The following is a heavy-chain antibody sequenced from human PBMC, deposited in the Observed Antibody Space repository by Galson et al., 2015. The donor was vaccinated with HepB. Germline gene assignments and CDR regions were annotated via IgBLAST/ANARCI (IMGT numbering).Heavy chain of an antibody. CDR3: AKTFLYYDILTGYDAFDI. J-gene: IGHJ3*02. CDR1: GFTFSSYA. CDR2: ISGSGGST. V-gene: IGHV3-23*01. D-gene: IGHD3-9*01. Sequence: SLRLSCAASGFTFSSYAMSWVRQAPGKGLEWVSAISGSGGSTYYADSVKGRFTISRDNSKNTLYLQMNSLRAEDTAVYYCAKTFLYYDILTGYDAFDIWGQGTMVTVSS.